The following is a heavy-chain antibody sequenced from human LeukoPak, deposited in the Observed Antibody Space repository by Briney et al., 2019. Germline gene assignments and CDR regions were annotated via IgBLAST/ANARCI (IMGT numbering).Heavy chain of an antibody. CDR2: IYSGGSA. J-gene: IGHJ2*01. D-gene: IGHD1-26*01. Sequence: PGGSLRLSCTVAGFTVSSNYMSWVRQAPGKGLEWVSIIYSGGSAYYADSVSGRFTISRDNSKNTVYLQTNSLRAEDTAVYYCARNHILGYWHFDLWGRGTLVTVSS. CDR1: GFTVSSNY. CDR3: ARNHILGYWHFDL. V-gene: IGHV3-53*01.